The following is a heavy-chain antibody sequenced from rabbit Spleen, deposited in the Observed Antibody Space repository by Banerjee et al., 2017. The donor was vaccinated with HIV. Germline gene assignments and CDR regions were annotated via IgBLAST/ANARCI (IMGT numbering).Heavy chain of an antibody. CDR2: IDPIFGRT. J-gene: IGHJ4*01. CDR1: GFDFSNYG. CDR3: ARDRVGGGAGDGFNFSL. V-gene: IGHV1S47*01. D-gene: IGHD2-1*01. Sequence: QEQLVESGGGLVQPGGSLKLSCKASGFDFSNYGVSWVRQTPGKGLEWIGYIDPIFGRTYYASWVDGRFTISRHNAQNTLYLQLSSLTAADTATYFCARDRVGGGAGDGFNFSLWGPGTLVTVS.